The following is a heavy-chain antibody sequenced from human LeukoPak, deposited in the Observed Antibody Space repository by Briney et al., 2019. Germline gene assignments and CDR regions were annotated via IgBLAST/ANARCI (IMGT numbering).Heavy chain of an antibody. D-gene: IGHD6-6*01. CDR3: ARDSSYYFDY. Sequence: PSETLSLTCTASGGSISSYYWSWIRQPPGKGLEWIGYIYYSGTTNYNPSLKSRVTISVDTSRNQFSLKLSSVTAADTAVYYCARDSSYYFDYWGQGTLVTVSS. CDR2: IYYSGTT. J-gene: IGHJ4*02. CDR1: GGSISSYY. V-gene: IGHV4-59*01.